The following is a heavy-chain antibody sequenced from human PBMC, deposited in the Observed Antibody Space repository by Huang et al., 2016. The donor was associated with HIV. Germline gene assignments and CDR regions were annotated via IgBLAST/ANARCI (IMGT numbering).Heavy chain of an antibody. D-gene: IGHD3-10*01. Sequence: QVQLVQSGAEMKKPGSSVKVSCTAPGGTFSSYGISWVRQAPGQGVEWMGGIVPIVRRTNYEQKCQGRLPITADESTSTAYMELSSLRSQDSAIYFCARGVFDGVWSGDLLPHFYYMDVWGKGTTVTVSS. CDR2: IVPIVRRT. V-gene: IGHV1-69*13. CDR1: GGTFSSYG. J-gene: IGHJ6*03. CDR3: ARGVFDGVWSGDLLPHFYYMDV.